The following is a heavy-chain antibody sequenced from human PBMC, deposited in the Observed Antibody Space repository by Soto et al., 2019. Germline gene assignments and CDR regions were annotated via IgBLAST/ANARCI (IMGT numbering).Heavy chain of an antibody. J-gene: IGHJ4*02. CDR2: VYYTGST. V-gene: IGHV4-59*01. CDR1: GDSISTFY. CDR3: ARGRTVRNYADDSSDYFYFFDY. Sequence: SETLSLTCTVSGDSISTFYWGWMRQSPGKELEWIGYVYYTGSTNYNPSLKSRVTISVDRSKNQFSLKLTSADAADTAVYYCARGRTVRNYADDSSDYFYFFDYWGQGTQVTVSS. D-gene: IGHD3-22*01.